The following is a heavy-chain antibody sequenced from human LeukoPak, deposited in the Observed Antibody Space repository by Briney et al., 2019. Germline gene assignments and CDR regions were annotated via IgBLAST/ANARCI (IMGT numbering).Heavy chain of an antibody. V-gene: IGHV4-59*01. D-gene: IGHD6-19*01. CDR3: ARGGSSDWLNWFDP. J-gene: IGHJ5*01. Sequence: SETLSLTCTVSGGSISSYYWSWIRQPPGKGLEWVGYIYYSGNTNYNPSLKSRVTISVDTSKNQFSLKLNSVTAADTAVYYCARGGSSDWLNWFDPWGQGTLVTVSS. CDR1: GGSISSYY. CDR2: IYYSGNT.